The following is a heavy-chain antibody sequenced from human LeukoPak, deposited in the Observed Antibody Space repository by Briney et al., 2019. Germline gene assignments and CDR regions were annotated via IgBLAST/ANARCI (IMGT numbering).Heavy chain of an antibody. CDR2: TSGSDGTT. CDR1: GFTFSSYA. D-gene: IGHD3-3*01. J-gene: IGHJ3*02. Sequence: GGSLRLSCAASGFTFSSYAMSWVRQAPGKGLEWVSATSGSDGTTYYADSVKGRFTISRDNSKNTLYLQMDSLRAEDTAVYYCARDREWLLYTDAFDIWGQGTMVTVSS. V-gene: IGHV3-23*01. CDR3: ARDREWLLYTDAFDI.